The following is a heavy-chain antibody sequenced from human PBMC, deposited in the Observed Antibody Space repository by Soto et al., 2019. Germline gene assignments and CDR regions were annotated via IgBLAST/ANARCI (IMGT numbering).Heavy chain of an antibody. V-gene: IGHV3-30*18. D-gene: IGHD1-1*01. CDR3: AKETTRVAMDV. CDR1: EFTFSSYG. Sequence: PGGSLRLSCAASEFTFSSYGMHWVRQAPGKGLEWVAVISYDGSNKYYADSVKGRFTISRDNSKNTLYLQMNSLRAEDTAVYYCAKETTRVAMDVWGQGTTVTVSS. CDR2: ISYDGSNK. J-gene: IGHJ6*02.